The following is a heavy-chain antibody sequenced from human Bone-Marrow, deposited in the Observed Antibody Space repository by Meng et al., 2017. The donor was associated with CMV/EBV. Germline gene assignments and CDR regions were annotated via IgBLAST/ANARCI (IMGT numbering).Heavy chain of an antibody. J-gene: IGHJ4*02. CDR3: ARPYCSDGGCYSDY. D-gene: IGHD2-15*01. CDR2: IYYSGST. Sequence: SETLSLTCTVSGGSISSSSYYWGWIRQPPGKGLEWIGSIYYSGSTYYNPSLKSRVTISVDTSKNQFSLKLSSVTAADTAVYYCARPYCSDGGCYSDYWGQGTLVTVSS. CDR1: GGSISSSSYY. V-gene: IGHV4-39*07.